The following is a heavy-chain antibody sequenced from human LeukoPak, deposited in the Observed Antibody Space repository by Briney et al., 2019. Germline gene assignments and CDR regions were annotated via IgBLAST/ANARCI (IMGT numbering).Heavy chain of an antibody. CDR3: ARVGYGILTGQLDY. J-gene: IGHJ4*02. CDR1: GFTFSSYG. CDR2: ISSSTSYI. V-gene: IGHV3-21*01. Sequence: GGSLRLSCAASGFTFSSYGMNWVRQAPGKGLEWVSSISSSTSYIYYADSVKGRFTISRDNAKNSLYLQMNSLRAEDTAMYYCARVGYGILTGQLDYWGQGTLVTVSS. D-gene: IGHD3-9*01.